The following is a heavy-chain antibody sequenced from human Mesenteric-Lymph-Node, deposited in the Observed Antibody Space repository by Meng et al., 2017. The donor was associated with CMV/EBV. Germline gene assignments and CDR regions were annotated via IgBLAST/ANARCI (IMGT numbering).Heavy chain of an antibody. V-gene: IGHV5-51*01. CDR2: IYPGDSDT. CDR1: GYDFSSHW. J-gene: IGHJ4*02. CDR3: ARQSPYNWDTYYFDY. D-gene: IGHD1/OR15-1a*01. Sequence: GYDFSSHWVGWVRQMPGRGREWMGFIYPGDSDTRYSPSFQGQVTISADKSISTAYLQWSSLQAPDTAMYYCARQSPYNWDTYYFDYWGQGTLVTVSS.